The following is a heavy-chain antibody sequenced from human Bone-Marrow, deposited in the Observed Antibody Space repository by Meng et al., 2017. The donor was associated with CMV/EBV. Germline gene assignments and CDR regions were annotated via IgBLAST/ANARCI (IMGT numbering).Heavy chain of an antibody. Sequence: GESLKISCAASGFTFSSYSMNWVRQAPGKGLEWVSSISSSSSDIYYADSVKGRFTISRDNAKNSLYLQMNSLRAEDTAVYYWSRRGSIDYWGQGTLVTVSS. J-gene: IGHJ4*02. V-gene: IGHV3-21*01. CDR3: SRRGSIDY. CDR1: GFTFSSYS. CDR2: ISSSSSDI. D-gene: IGHD3-10*01.